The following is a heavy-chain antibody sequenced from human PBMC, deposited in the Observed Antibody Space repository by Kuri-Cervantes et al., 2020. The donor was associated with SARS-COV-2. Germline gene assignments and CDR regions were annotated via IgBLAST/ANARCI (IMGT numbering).Heavy chain of an antibody. CDR1: GYTFTGYY. J-gene: IGHJ4*02. CDR2: INPSGGST. CDR3: ARGNFPPYDFWSGYYTYYFDY. V-gene: IGHV1-46*01. Sequence: ASVKVSCKASGYTFTGYYMHWVRQAPGQGLEWMGIINPSGGSTSYAQKFQGRVTMTRDTSTSTVYMELSSLRSEDTAVYYCARGNFPPYDFWSGYYTYYFDYWGQGTLVTVSS. D-gene: IGHD3-3*01.